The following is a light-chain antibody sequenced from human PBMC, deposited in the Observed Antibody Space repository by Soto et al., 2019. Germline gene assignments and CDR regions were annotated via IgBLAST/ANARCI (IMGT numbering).Light chain of an antibody. CDR3: QQYNSYTWK. CDR2: KAS. J-gene: IGKJ1*01. CDR1: QSISSW. Sequence: DIQMTQSPSTLSASVGDRVTITCRASQSISSWLAWYQQKPGKAPKLLIYKASSLESGVPSRFSGSGSGTEFTLTIISLQADDFAYYFCQQYNSYTWKLGQGTKG. V-gene: IGKV1-5*03.